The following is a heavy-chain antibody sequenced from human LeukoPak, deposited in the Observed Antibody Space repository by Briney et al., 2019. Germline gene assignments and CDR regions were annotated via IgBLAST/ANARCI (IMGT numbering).Heavy chain of an antibody. J-gene: IGHJ4*02. CDR2: IYFSGSN. D-gene: IGHD1-26*01. CDR1: GGSISSYD. Sequence: WETLSLTCTVSGGSISSYDWSWIRQPPGKGLVWIGFIYFSGSNNDNPSRKSRVTISADTSKNQFSLKLSSVTAADTAVYYCARERVGATTGFDSWGRGTLVTVSS. CDR3: ARERVGATTGFDS. V-gene: IGHV4-59*01.